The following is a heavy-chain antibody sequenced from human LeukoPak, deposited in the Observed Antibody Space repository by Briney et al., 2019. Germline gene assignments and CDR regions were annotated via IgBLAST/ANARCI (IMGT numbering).Heavy chain of an antibody. CDR3: VGIGSYGDF. V-gene: IGHV5-51*01. D-gene: IGHD3-10*01. CDR2: IYPGDSDT. Sequence: GESLKISCMGSGFTFTNYWIGWVRQMPGKGLEFMGNIYPGDSDTRFSPSFQGQVTISADKSISTAYLQWSSLKASDSAMYYCVGIGSYGDFWGQGTLVIVSS. J-gene: IGHJ4*02. CDR1: GFTFTNYW.